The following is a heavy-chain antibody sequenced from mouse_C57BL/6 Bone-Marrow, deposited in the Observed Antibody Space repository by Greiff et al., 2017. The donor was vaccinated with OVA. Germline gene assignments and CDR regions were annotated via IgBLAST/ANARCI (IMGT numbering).Heavy chain of an antibody. J-gene: IGHJ3*01. D-gene: IGHD2-1*01. CDR3: ARGGINYEGGFAY. Sequence: QVQLQQPGAELVMPGASVKLSCKASGYTFTCYWMHWVKQRPGQGLEWIGEIDPSDSYTNYNQKFKGKSTLTVDKSSSTAYMQLSSLTSDDSAVYYCARGGINYEGGFAYWGQGTLVTVSA. CDR1: GYTFTCYW. CDR2: IDPSDSYT. V-gene: IGHV1-69*01.